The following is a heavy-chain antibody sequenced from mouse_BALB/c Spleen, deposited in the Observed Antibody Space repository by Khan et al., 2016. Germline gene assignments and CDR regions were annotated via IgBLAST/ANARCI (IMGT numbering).Heavy chain of an antibody. J-gene: IGHJ2*01. CDR1: GYTFSSYW. CDR3: VRDWLRYY. Sequence: QVQLKQSGAELMKPGASVKISCKATGYTFSSYWIEWVKQRPGHGLEWIGEILPGSGSTNYNEKFKGKATFTADTSSNTAYMQLSSLTSEDSAVYYCVRDWLRYYWGQGTTLTVSS. CDR2: ILPGSGST. V-gene: IGHV1-9*01. D-gene: IGHD1-1*01.